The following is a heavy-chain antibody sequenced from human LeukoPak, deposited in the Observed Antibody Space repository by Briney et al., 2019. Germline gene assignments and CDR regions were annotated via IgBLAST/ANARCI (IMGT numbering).Heavy chain of an antibody. D-gene: IGHD3-10*01. CDR1: GFTFSSYS. Sequence: RGGSLRLSCAASGFTFSSYSTIWVRQAPGKGLEWVSYINITSREIYYGDSVKGRFTISTDNAKNSVYLQMNSLRDEDTAVYYCARDRAYAFDNWGQGTMVTVSS. J-gene: IGHJ3*02. V-gene: IGHV3-48*02. CDR3: ARDRAYAFDN. CDR2: INITSREI.